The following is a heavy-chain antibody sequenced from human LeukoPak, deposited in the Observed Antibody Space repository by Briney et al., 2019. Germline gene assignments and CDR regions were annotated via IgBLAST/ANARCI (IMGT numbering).Heavy chain of an antibody. J-gene: IGHJ5*02. D-gene: IGHD3-10*01. V-gene: IGHV5-51*01. CDR2: IYPGDSDT. CDR3: ARRQTGAGESQYNWFDP. CDR1: GYSFTSYW. Sequence: PGESLKISCKGSGYSFTSYWIGWVRQMPGKGLEWMGIIYPGDSDTIYSPSFQGQVTISADKSISTAYLQWSSLNASDTAMYYCARRQTGAGESQYNWFDPWGQGTLVTVSS.